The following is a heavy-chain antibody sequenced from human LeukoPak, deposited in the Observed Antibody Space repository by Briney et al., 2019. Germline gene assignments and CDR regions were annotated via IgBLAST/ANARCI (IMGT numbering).Heavy chain of an antibody. CDR2: ISSSSSYT. Sequence: GGSLRLSCAASGFTFSDYYMSWIRQAPGKGLEWVSYISSSSSYTNYADSVKGRFTFSRDNAKNSLGLQMNSLRAEDTAVYYCARVGGYYYGMDVWGQGTTVTVSS. J-gene: IGHJ6*02. D-gene: IGHD3-10*01. CDR1: GFTFSDYY. V-gene: IGHV3-11*06. CDR3: ARVGGYYYGMDV.